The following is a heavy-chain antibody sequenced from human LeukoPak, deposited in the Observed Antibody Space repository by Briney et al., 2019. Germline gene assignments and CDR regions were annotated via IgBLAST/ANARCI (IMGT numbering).Heavy chain of an antibody. V-gene: IGHV1-2*02. J-gene: IGHJ4*02. CDR3: ARVVWWYCSGGNCYSVDY. CDR2: INPNSGGT. Sequence: ASVKVSCKASGYTFTGYYMHWVRQAPGQGLEWMGWINPNSGGTNYAQKFQGRVTMTRDTSISTAYMELSRLRSDDTAVYYCARVVWWYCSGGNCYSVDYWGQGTLVTVSS. D-gene: IGHD2-15*01. CDR1: GYTFTGYY.